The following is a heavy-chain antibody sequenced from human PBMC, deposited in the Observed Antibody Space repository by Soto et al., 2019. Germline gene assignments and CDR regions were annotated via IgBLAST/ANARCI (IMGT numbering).Heavy chain of an antibody. J-gene: IGHJ5*02. Sequence: EVQLLESGGGLVQPGGSLRHSCAASGFTFGSYAMGWVRQAPGKGLEWVSAITGNSGATNYADSVKGRFTISRDNSKDTLYLQMNSLRAEDTALYYCAKGAYSAVCRWFDPWGQGTLVTVSS. V-gene: IGHV3-23*01. CDR3: AKGAYSAVCRWFDP. CDR2: ITGNSGAT. D-gene: IGHD6-13*01. CDR1: GFTFGSYA.